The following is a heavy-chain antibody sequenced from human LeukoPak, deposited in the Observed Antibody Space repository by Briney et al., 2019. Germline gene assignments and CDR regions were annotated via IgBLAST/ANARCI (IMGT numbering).Heavy chain of an antibody. J-gene: IGHJ4*02. CDR2: IYYTGNT. Sequence: SETLSLTCTVSGVSISSSNSYWGWIRQPPGKGLEWIGSIYYTGNTYYNAFLKSQVSISIDTSKNQFSLKLTSVTAADTAVYYCARDAYDSSGYSFDYWGQGTLVTVSS. CDR1: GVSISSSNSY. V-gene: IGHV4-39*07. D-gene: IGHD3-22*01. CDR3: ARDAYDSSGYSFDY.